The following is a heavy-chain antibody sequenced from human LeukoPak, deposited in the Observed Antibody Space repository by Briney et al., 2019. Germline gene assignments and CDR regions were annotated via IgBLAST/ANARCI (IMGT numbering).Heavy chain of an antibody. CDR1: GFTFSSYA. CDR3: TRDLRGIQLWLRDY. CDR2: IRSKAYGGTT. D-gene: IGHD5-18*01. V-gene: IGHV3-49*04. J-gene: IGHJ4*02. Sequence: GGSLRLSCAASGFTFSSYAMSWVRQAPGKGLEWVGFIRSKAYGGTTEYAASVKGRFTISRDDSKSIAYLQMNSLKTEDTAVYYCTRDLRGIQLWLRDYWGQGTLVTVPS.